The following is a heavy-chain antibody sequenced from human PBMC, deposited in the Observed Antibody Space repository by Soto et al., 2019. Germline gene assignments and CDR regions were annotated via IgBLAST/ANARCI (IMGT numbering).Heavy chain of an antibody. D-gene: IGHD7-27*01. Sequence: LSLISTDWGGSVCSYYWSWIRQPAGKGLEWIGRFYTSGNTNYNPSLKSRVTMSLDTSKNQFSLKLSSVTAADTAVYFCASDSTGWFDPWGQGTLVTVSS. CDR2: FYTSGNT. J-gene: IGHJ5*02. CDR1: GGSVCSYY. V-gene: IGHV4-4*07. CDR3: ASDSTGWFDP.